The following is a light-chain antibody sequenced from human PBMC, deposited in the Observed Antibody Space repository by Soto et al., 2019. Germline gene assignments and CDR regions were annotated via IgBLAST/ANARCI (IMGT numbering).Light chain of an antibody. V-gene: IGLV2-14*01. CDR3: SSYTSSSISYV. Sequence: QSALAQPASVSGSPGQSITISCTGTSSDVGGYNYVSWYQQHPGKAPKLMIYEVSNRPSGVSNRFSGSKSGNTVSLTISGLQAEDEADYYCSSYTSSSISYVFGTGTKVTVL. CDR2: EVS. CDR1: SSDVGGYNY. J-gene: IGLJ1*01.